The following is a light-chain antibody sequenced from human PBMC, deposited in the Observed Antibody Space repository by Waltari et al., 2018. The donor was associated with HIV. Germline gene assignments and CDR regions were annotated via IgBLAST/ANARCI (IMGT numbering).Light chain of an antibody. J-gene: IGLJ3*02. Sequence: QSALTQPASVSGSPGQSLTISCTGTNSDIGAYNFVSWYQQHPHQAPPPILFGVTRRPSGISSRFSGLKSGNTASLTIFGLQDEDEADYYCSSYTSFKTVVFGGGTKLTVL. CDR1: NSDIGAYNF. CDR2: GVT. CDR3: SSYTSFKTVV. V-gene: IGLV2-14*01.